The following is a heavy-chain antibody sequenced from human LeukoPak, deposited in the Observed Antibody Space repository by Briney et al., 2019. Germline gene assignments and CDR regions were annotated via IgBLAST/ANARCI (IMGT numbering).Heavy chain of an antibody. D-gene: IGHD5-18*01. J-gene: IGHJ4*02. CDR1: GYSISRGYY. Sequence: EPSETLSLTCAVSGYSISRGYYRGWIRQPPGKGLEWIGSIYHSGSTYYNPSLKSRVTISVDTSKNQFSLKLSSVTAANTAVYYCARSYSYGLSFDYWGQGTLVTVSS. CDR3: ARSYSYGLSFDY. V-gene: IGHV4-38-2*01. CDR2: IYHSGST.